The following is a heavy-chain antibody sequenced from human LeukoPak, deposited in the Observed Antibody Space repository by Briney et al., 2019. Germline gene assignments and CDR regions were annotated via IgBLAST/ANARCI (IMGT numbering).Heavy chain of an antibody. CDR1: GGSISSYY. Sequence: PSETLSLTCTVSGGSISSYYWSWIRQPPGKGLEWIGYIYYSGSTNYNPSLKSRVTISVDTSKNQFSLKLSSVTAADMAVYYCARERRYCTNGVCYSRYWYFDLWGRGTLVTVSS. D-gene: IGHD2-8*01. CDR3: ARERRYCTNGVCYSRYWYFDL. J-gene: IGHJ2*01. V-gene: IGHV4-59*01. CDR2: IYYSGST.